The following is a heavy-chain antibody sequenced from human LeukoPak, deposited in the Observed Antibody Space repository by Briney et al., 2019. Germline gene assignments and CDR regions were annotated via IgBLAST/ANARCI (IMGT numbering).Heavy chain of an antibody. Sequence: GGSLRLSCAASGFTFSTYNMHWVRQAPGKGLEWVALMLSDGSNRYHADSVKGRFTISRDNSKNTLFLQMNSLRDEDTAVYYCAKDSGYSYGHGLDYWGQGTLVTVSS. V-gene: IGHV3-33*06. CDR1: GFTFSTYN. J-gene: IGHJ4*02. D-gene: IGHD5-18*01. CDR3: AKDSGYSYGHGLDY. CDR2: MLSDGSNR.